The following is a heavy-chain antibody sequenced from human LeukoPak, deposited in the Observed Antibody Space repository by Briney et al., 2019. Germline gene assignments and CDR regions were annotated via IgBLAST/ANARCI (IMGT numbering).Heavy chain of an antibody. D-gene: IGHD3-16*01. CDR2: IKQDGSEK. J-gene: IGHJ4*02. V-gene: IGHV3-7*01. Sequence: GGSLRLSCAASGFTFSSYWMSWVRQAPGKGLEWVANIKQDGSEKYYVDSVKDRFTISRDNSRNTLYLQMGSLRAEDMAVYYCARGALYDYVWGSYPDYWGQGTLVTVSS. CDR3: ARGALYDYVWGSYPDY. CDR1: GFTFSSYW.